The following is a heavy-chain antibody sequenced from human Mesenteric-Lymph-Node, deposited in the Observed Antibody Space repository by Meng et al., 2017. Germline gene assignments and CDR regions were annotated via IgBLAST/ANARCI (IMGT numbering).Heavy chain of an antibody. D-gene: IGHD5-24*01. V-gene: IGHV1-69*05. Sequence: SVKVSCKASGGTFSSYAISWVRQAPGQGLEWMGGIIPIFGTANYAQKFQGRVTMTRNTSISTAYMELSSLRSEDTAVYYCASRSRDGAQRGLLGSWGQGTLVTVSS. CDR1: GGTFSSYA. CDR2: IIPIFGTA. J-gene: IGHJ4*02. CDR3: ASRSRDGAQRGLLGS.